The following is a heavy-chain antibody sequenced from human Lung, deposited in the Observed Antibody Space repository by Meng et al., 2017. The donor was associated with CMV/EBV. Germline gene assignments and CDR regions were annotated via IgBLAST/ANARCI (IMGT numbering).Heavy chain of an antibody. V-gene: IGHV3-66*02. CDR1: GFTAISNY. Sequence: GGSLRPSCAASGFTAISNYMSWVRQAPGKGLEWVSVIYSGGSTYYADSVKGRFTISRDNSKSTLYLQMNSLRAEDTAVCYCAREMGLRYEYWGPGKLVNGAS. CDR3: AREMGLRYEY. D-gene: IGHD5-12*01. J-gene: IGHJ4*02. CDR2: IYSGGST.